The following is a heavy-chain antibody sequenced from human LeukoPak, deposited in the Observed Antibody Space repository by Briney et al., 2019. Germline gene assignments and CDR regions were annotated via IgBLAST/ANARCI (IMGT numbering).Heavy chain of an antibody. CDR1: DGSIRKVCYC. Sequence: SETLALTSSVSDGSIRKVCYCWSWIRNLPSKSLKRIGNIFHSGSTFYNPSLKSRFTISVDTSKNQFSLKLSSVTAADTAVYYCARDTSSVGGFDFWGQGTMVTVSS. D-gene: IGHD3-22*01. V-gene: IGHV4-31*03. J-gene: IGHJ3*01. CDR2: IFHSGST. CDR3: ARDTSSVGGFDF.